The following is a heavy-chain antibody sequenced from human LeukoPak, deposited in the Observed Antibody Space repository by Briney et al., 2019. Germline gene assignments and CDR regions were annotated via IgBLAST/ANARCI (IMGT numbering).Heavy chain of an antibody. Sequence: GGSLRLSCAASGFTFSNAWMSWVRQAPGKGLEWVGRIKTKTEGGTTDYAASVKGRFTISRDDSKSTLNLQMNSRKTEDTAVYYCGLDYLWGSYRFPGLLGGQGTLVTVSS. D-gene: IGHD3-16*02. V-gene: IGHV3-15*01. CDR3: GLDYLWGSYRFPGLL. CDR1: GFTFSNAW. J-gene: IGHJ4*02. CDR2: IKTKTEGGTT.